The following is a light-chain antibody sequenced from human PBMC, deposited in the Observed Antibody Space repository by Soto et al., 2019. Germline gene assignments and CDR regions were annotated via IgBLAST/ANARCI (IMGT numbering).Light chain of an antibody. J-gene: IGLJ1*01. Sequence: QSVLTQPPSASGTPGQRVTISCSGSSSNIGSNYVYWYQQLPGTAPKLLIYRNNQRPSGVPDRFSGSKSGTSASPAISGLRSEDEADYYCAAWDDSLSGHYVFGTGTKLTVL. CDR2: RNN. CDR1: SSNIGSNY. V-gene: IGLV1-47*01. CDR3: AAWDDSLSGHYV.